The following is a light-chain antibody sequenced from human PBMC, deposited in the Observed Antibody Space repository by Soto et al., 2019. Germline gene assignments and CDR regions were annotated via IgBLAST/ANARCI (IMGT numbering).Light chain of an antibody. CDR3: HQYGSSPSYT. CDR2: GAS. CDR1: QSVSSSSY. Sequence: EIVLTQSPGTLSLTTGERATLSCRASQSVSSSSYLAWYQQKPGQAPRLLIYGASSRATGIPDRFSGSGSGTDFTLTISRLEPEDFAVYYCHQYGSSPSYTFGQGTKLEIK. V-gene: IGKV3-20*01. J-gene: IGKJ2*01.